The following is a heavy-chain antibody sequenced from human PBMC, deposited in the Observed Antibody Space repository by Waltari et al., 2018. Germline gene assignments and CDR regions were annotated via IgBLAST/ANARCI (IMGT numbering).Heavy chain of an antibody. Sequence: QLQLQESGPGLVKPSETLSLTCTVSGGSISSSSYYWGWIRQPPGKGLEWIGSIDYSGSTYSNPSLKSRVTISVDTSKNQFSLKLSSVTAADTAVYYCARQVRGANLLDYWGQGTLVTVSS. D-gene: IGHD3-16*01. CDR3: ARQVRGANLLDY. V-gene: IGHV4-39*01. CDR2: IDYSGST. J-gene: IGHJ4*02. CDR1: GGSISSSSYY.